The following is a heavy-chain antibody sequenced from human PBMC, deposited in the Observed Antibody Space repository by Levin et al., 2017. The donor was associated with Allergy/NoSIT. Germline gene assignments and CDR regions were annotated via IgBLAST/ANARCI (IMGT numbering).Heavy chain of an antibody. J-gene: IGHJ4*02. CDR2: IYSGGST. D-gene: IGHD3-22*01. V-gene: IGHV3-53*01. CDR1: GFTVSSNY. CDR3: ARDLSYYDSSGYTY. Sequence: GESLKISCAASGFTVSSNYMSWVRQAPGKGLEWVSVIYSGGSTYYADSVKGRFTISRDNSKNTLYLQMNSLRAEDTAVYYCARDLSYYDSSGYTYWGQGTLVTVSS.